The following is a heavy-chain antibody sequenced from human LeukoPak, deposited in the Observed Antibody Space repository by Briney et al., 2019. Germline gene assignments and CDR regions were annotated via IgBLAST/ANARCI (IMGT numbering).Heavy chain of an antibody. CDR2: IKSEGEGATT. V-gene: IGHV3-15*01. CDR3: IAHFPYFDGFDV. CDR1: GFTIGTAW. Sequence: GGSLRLSCASSGFTIGTAWMSWVRQAPGKGLEWLGHIKSEGEGATTDYAAPAKGRFAISRDDSKNMIYLQMSSLKMDDTAIYYCIAHFPYFDGFDVWGKGTTVTVSS. J-gene: IGHJ6*04. D-gene: IGHD3-3*02.